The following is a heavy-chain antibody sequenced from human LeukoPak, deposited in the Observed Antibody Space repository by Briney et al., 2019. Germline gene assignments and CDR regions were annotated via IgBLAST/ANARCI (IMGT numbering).Heavy chain of an antibody. V-gene: IGHV3-23*01. CDR2: ISGSGGST. J-gene: IGHJ4*02. D-gene: IGHD3-16*02. CDR3: AKDQVKGRSFTRLGELSSFDY. CDR1: GFTFSSYA. Sequence: GGSLRLSCAASGFTFSSYAMSWVRQAPGKGLEWVSAISGSGGSTYYADSVKGRFTISRDNSKNTLYLQMNSLRAEDTAVYHCAKDQVKGRSFTRLGELSSFDYWGQGTLVTVSS.